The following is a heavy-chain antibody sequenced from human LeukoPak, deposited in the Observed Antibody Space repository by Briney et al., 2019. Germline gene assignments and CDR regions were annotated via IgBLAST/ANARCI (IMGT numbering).Heavy chain of an antibody. V-gene: IGHV3-21*01. J-gene: IGHJ4*02. CDR3: ARDSLTMIVGRQKRGLDY. Sequence: PGGSLRLSCAASGFTFSNYNMNWVRQAPGKGLEWVSSIRSSTTYVYYADSVKGRFIISRDNAKNSLYLQMNSLRAEDTAVYYCARDSLTMIVGRQKRGLDYWGQGTLVTVSS. CDR2: IRSSTTYV. CDR1: GFTFSNYN. D-gene: IGHD3-22*01.